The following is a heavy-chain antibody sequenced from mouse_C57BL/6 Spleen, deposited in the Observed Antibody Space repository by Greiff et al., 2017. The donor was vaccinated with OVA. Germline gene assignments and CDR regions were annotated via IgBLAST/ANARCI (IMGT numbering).Heavy chain of an antibody. D-gene: IGHD2-4*01. CDR3: ASRDYDYDGGYFDV. J-gene: IGHJ1*03. V-gene: IGHV1-72*01. CDR2: IDPNSGGT. CDR1: GYTFTSYW. Sequence: QVQLKQPGAELVKPGASVKLSCKASGYTFTSYWMHWVKQRPGRGLEWIGRIDPNSGGTKYNEKFKSKATLTVDKPSSTAYMQLSSLTSEDSAVDYCASRDYDYDGGYFDVWGTGTTVTVSS.